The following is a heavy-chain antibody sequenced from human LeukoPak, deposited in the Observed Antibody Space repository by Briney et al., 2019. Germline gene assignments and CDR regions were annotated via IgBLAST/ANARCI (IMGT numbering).Heavy chain of an antibody. CDR1: GGSISSYY. V-gene: IGHV4-59*12. Sequence: SETLSLTCTVSGGSISSYYWSWIRQPPGKGLEWIGYIYYSGSTYYNPSLKSRVTMSVDTSKNQFSLKLSSVTAADTAVYYCARDHGSGWFYWYFDLWGRGTLVTVSS. CDR3: ARDHGSGWFYWYFDL. CDR2: IYYSGST. J-gene: IGHJ2*01. D-gene: IGHD6-19*01.